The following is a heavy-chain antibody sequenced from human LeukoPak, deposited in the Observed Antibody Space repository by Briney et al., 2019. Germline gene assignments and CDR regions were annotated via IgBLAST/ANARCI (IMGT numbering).Heavy chain of an antibody. CDR2: IIPIFGTA. Sequence: SVKVSCKASGGTFISYAISWVRQAPGQGLEWMGGIIPIFGTANYAQKFQGRVTITADESTSTAYMELSSLRSEDAAVYYCARGPPQWLVWYDYWGQGTLVTVSS. J-gene: IGHJ4*02. CDR1: GGTFISYA. V-gene: IGHV1-69*01. D-gene: IGHD6-19*01. CDR3: ARGPPQWLVWYDY.